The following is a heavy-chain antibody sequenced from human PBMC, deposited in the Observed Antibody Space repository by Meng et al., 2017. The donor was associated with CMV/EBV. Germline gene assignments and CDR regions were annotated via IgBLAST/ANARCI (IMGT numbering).Heavy chain of an antibody. V-gene: IGHV3-7*01. CDR3: ARDPLCGALDY. CDR1: GFTFSGLTFSGSW. J-gene: IGHJ4*02. Sequence: GGSLRLSCAASGFTFSGLTFSGSWMSWVRQTPGKGLEWVADISGDGGHVLYVDSLKGRFTISRDNAQNLVYLQMNSLRAEDSAVYYCARDPLCGALDYWGQGTLVTVYS. CDR2: ISGDGGHV. D-gene: IGHD2-2*01.